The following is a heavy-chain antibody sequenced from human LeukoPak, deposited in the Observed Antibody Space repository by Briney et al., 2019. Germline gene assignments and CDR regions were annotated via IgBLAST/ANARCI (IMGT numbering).Heavy chain of an antibody. Sequence: ASVTVSCKASGYTFTNYGISWVRQAPGQGLEWMGWISAYNGNTNYAQKLQGRVTMTTDTSTSTAYMELRSLRSDDTAVYYCARDGGMIAAGPFDYWGQGTLVTVSS. CDR2: ISAYNGNT. J-gene: IGHJ4*02. CDR1: GYTFTNYG. CDR3: ARDGGMIAAGPFDY. V-gene: IGHV1-18*01. D-gene: IGHD6-13*01.